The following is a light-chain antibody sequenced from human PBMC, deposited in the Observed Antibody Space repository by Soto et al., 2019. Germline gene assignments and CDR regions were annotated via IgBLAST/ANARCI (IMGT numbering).Light chain of an antibody. CDR1: QCINTR. V-gene: IGKV3-11*01. J-gene: IGKJ1*01. CDR2: QPS. Sequence: EIVLTQSPATLSSFPGDRVTLSCRASQCINTRLAWYQHRPGQAPRLLSYQPSLRAAGIPARFSASGSGTDFTLTISDVQPEDFALYYCHQRQSWPRTFGQGTKVDI. CDR3: HQRQSWPRT.